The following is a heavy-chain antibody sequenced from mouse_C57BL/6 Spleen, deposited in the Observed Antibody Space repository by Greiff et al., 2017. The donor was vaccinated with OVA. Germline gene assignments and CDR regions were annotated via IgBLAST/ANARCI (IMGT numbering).Heavy chain of an antibody. D-gene: IGHD1-1*01. Sequence: EVQLQQSGPELVKPGASVKISCKASGYSFTGYYMNWVKQSPEKSLEWIGEINPSTGGTTYNQKFKAKATLTVDKSSSTAYMQLKSLTSEDSAVYYCARGIYYYGSSPYYFDYWGQGTTLTVSS. CDR2: INPSTGGT. CDR1: GYSFTGYY. V-gene: IGHV1-42*01. CDR3: ARGIYYYGSSPYYFDY. J-gene: IGHJ2*01.